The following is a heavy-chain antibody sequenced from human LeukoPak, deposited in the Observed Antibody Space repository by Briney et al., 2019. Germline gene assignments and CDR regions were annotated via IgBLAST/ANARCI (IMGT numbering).Heavy chain of an antibody. J-gene: IGHJ4*02. CDR1: GGTFSSYA. CDR2: IIPIFGTA. CDR3: ASHHSGIAAEPFDY. V-gene: IGHV1-69*06. Sequence: SVKVSCKASGGTFSSYAISWVRQAPGQGLEWMGGIIPIFGTANYAQKFQGRVTITADKSTSTAYMELSSLRSEDTAVYYCASHHSGIAAEPFDYWGQGTLVTVSS. D-gene: IGHD6-25*01.